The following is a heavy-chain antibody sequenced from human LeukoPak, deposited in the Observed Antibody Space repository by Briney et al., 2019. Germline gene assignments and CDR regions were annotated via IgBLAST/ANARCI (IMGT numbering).Heavy chain of an antibody. CDR1: GYTFTSYG. V-gene: IGHV1-18*01. Sequence: ASVKVSCKASGYTFTSYGISWVRQAPGQGLEWMGWISAYNGKTTYAQKLQGRVTMTTDTSTSTAYMELRSLRSDDTAVYYCARDYSSSWENWFDPWGQGTLVTVSS. CDR2: ISAYNGKT. D-gene: IGHD6-13*01. CDR3: ARDYSSSWENWFDP. J-gene: IGHJ5*02.